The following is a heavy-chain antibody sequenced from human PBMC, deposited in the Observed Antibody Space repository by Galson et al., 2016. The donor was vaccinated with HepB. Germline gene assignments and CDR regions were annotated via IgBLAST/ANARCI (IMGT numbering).Heavy chain of an antibody. CDR2: IDGPTPNT. CDR3: TAWLSHHFDY. J-gene: IGHJ4*02. Sequence: SLRLSCAASGFTFRNYALSWVRRAPGKGLEWVSHIDGPTPNTHYADSVRGRFSIYRDNSRDTLYLQMDSLTAEDSAIYYCTAWLSHHFDYGGQGTRVPVPS. D-gene: IGHD5-12*01. CDR1: GFTFRNYA. V-gene: IGHV3-23*01.